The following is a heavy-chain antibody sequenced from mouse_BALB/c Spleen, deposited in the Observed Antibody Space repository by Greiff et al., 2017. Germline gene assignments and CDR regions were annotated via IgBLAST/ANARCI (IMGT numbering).Heavy chain of an antibody. J-gene: IGHJ4*01. CDR1: GFTFKDSY. CDR3: ARDGYDDAMDY. Sequence: VHVKQSGAELVKPGASVKLSCTASGFTFKDSYMHWVKQRPEQGLEWIGRIDPANGYTKYDPKFQGKATITADKSSNTAYLQLSSLTSEDTAVYYCARDGYDDAMDYWGQGTSVTVSA. CDR2: IDPANGYT. V-gene: IGHV14-3*02. D-gene: IGHD1-2*01.